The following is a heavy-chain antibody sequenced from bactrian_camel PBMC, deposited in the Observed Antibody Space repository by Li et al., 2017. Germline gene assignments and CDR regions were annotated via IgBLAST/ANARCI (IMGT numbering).Heavy chain of an antibody. CDR2: INSGGGRL. D-gene: IGHD1*01. Sequence: VQLVESGGGLVQPGGSLRLSCAASGFTFSGYAMSWVRQAPGKGLEWVSAINSGGGRLYYADSVKGRFTISRDYAKNTLYLHLNSPKTEDTAMYYCARDRSSSRPGGGMDYWGKGTQVTVS. V-gene: IGHV3S31*01. CDR1: GFTFSGYA. J-gene: IGHJ7*01.